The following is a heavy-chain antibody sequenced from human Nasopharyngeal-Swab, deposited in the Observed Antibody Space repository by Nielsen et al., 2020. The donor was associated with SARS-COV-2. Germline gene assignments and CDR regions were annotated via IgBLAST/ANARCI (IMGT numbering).Heavy chain of an antibody. CDR3: AKEGPGMFGVVGLDV. Sequence: VRQMPGKGLEWVSSISSSSSYIYYADSVKGRFTISRDNAKNSLYLQMNSLRAEDTAVYYCAKEGPGMFGVVGLDVWGQGTTVTVSS. D-gene: IGHD3-3*01. V-gene: IGHV3-21*01. CDR2: ISSSSSYI. J-gene: IGHJ6*02.